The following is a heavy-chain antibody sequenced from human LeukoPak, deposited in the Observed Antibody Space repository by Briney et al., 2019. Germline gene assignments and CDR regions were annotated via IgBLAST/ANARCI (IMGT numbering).Heavy chain of an antibody. V-gene: IGHV4-61*09. D-gene: IGHD7-27*01. Sequence: SETLSLTCTVSGASISSSPYYWTWTRQPAGKGREGIGHIFTVGPATYNPSLKSRVTISRDTSKNEVSLSLHSVTAADTAIYYCAVAWAAERTFDPWGQGTLVTVSS. CDR2: IFTVGPA. J-gene: IGHJ5*02. CDR3: AVAWAAERTFDP. CDR1: GASISSSPYY.